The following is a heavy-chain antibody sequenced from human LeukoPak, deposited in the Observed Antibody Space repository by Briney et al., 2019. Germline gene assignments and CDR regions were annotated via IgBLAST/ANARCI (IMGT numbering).Heavy chain of an antibody. CDR2: INGDASNT. CDR3: ARAMPHDNWFDP. V-gene: IGHV3-74*03. CDR1: GLTFNSYW. J-gene: IGHJ5*02. Sequence: GGSLRLSCAASGLTFNSYWMHWVRQVAGKGLVWVARINGDASNTTYADSVKGRFTISRDNAKNTLYLQMNSLRVDDTADYYCARAMPHDNWFDPWGQGSLVTVSS. D-gene: IGHD2-2*01.